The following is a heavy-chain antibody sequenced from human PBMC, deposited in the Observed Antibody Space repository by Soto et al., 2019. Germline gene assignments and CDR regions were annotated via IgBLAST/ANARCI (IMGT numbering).Heavy chain of an antibody. V-gene: IGHV4-39*01. J-gene: IGHJ4*02. Sequence: SETLSLTCTVSGGSISSSSYYWGWIRQPPGKGLEWIGSIYYSGSTYYNPSLKSRVTISVDTSKNQFSLKLSSVTAADTAVYYRANMVRGVKYYFDYWGQGTLVTVSS. CDR1: GGSISSSSYY. CDR2: IYYSGST. D-gene: IGHD3-10*01. CDR3: ANMVRGVKYYFDY.